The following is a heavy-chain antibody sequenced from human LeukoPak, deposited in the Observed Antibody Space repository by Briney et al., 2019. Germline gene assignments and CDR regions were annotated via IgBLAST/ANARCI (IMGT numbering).Heavy chain of an antibody. V-gene: IGHV3-48*03. CDR1: GFTFSSYE. D-gene: IGHD6-13*01. J-gene: IGHJ4*02. CDR2: ISSSGSTI. CDR3: ARAAIAAAGGIDY. Sequence: PGGSLRLSCAASGFTFSSYEMNWVRQAPGKELEGVSYISSSGSTIYYADSVKGRFTISRDNAKNSLYLQMNSLRAEDTAVYYCARAAIAAAGGIDYWGKGTLVTVSS.